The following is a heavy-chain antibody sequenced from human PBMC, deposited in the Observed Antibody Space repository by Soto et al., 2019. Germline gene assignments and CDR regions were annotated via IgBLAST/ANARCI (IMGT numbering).Heavy chain of an antibody. CDR1: GFTFSSYG. CDR3: ARDLGIAAAGGVDY. V-gene: IGHV3-33*01. Sequence: GGSLRLSCAASGFTFSSYGMHWVRQAPGKGLEWVAVIWYDGSNKYYADSVKGRFTISRDNSKNTLYLQMNSLRAEDTAVYYCARDLGIAAAGGVDYWGQGTLVTVSS. CDR2: IWYDGSNK. J-gene: IGHJ4*02. D-gene: IGHD6-13*01.